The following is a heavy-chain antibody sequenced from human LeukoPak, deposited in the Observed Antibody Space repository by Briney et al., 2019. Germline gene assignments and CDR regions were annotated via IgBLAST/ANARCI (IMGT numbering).Heavy chain of an antibody. CDR2: ISNDERNK. J-gene: IGHJ4*02. D-gene: IGHD3-16*01. V-gene: IGHV3-30*04. CDR1: GFNFHNFA. Sequence: GGSLRLSCEASGFNFHNFAMHWVRQAPGKGLEWVAVISNDERNKYYTDSVKGRFTISRDNSKNTLYLQMNSLRAEDTAVYYCARDYYDYVWGEVNYFDYWGQGTLVTVSS. CDR3: ARDYYDYVWGEVNYFDY.